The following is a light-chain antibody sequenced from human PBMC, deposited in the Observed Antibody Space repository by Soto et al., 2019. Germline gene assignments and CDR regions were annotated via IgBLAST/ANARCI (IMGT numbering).Light chain of an antibody. CDR3: AAWDDTLKRYV. Sequence: QSALTQPPSASETPGQTVSISCSGSNSNIASNTVNWYQHLPGTAPKLLIYYNNQRPSVVPDRFSGSKYGTSASLAISGLQSEHESDYYCAAWDDTLKRYVFGTGTKVTVL. CDR1: NSNIASNT. CDR2: YNN. J-gene: IGLJ1*01. V-gene: IGLV1-44*01.